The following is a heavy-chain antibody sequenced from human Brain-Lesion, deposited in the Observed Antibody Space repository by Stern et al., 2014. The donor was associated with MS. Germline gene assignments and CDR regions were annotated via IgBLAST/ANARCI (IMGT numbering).Heavy chain of an antibody. Sequence: EVQLEESGGGLVQPGGSQRLSCAASGFSFSSYWMTWVRQAPGRGPEWVANIKQDGSEKYYGASVKGRFTISRDNAKNSLYLQMHSLRDEDTAVYYCARDCGVGNCAGARGYSYYYGLDVWGQGTTVTVSS. V-gene: IGHV3-7*01. J-gene: IGHJ6*02. CDR3: ARDCGVGNCAGARGYSYYYGLDV. CDR2: IKQDGSEK. D-gene: IGHD2-8*02. CDR1: GFSFSSYW.